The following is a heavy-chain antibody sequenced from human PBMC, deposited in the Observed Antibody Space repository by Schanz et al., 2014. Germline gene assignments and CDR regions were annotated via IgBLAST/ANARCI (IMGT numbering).Heavy chain of an antibody. V-gene: IGHV3-21*01. Sequence: EVQLVESGGGLVQPGRSLRLSCATSGLNFDYYGMNWVRQAPGKGLEWVSGLSASGGHTYYADSVKGRFTISRDNAKNSLYLQMNSLRAEDTAVYYCVPMSIAAHWGQGTLVTVSS. CDR1: GLNFDYYG. CDR3: VPMSIAAH. CDR2: LSASGGHT. D-gene: IGHD6-6*01. J-gene: IGHJ4*02.